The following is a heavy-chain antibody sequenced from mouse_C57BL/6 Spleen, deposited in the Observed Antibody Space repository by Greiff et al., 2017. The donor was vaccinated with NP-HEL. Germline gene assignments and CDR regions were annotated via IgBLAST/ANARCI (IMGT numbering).Heavy chain of an antibody. CDR3: TYWDGGYYFDY. CDR2: IDPETGGT. Sequence: VQLQQSGAELVRPGASVTLSCKASGYTFTDYEMHWVKQTPVHGLEWIGAIDPETGGTAYNQKFKGKAILTAAKSSSTAYMELRSLTSEDSAVYYCTYWDGGYYFDYWGQGTTLTVSS. V-gene: IGHV1-15*01. J-gene: IGHJ2*01. CDR1: GYTFTDYE. D-gene: IGHD4-1*01.